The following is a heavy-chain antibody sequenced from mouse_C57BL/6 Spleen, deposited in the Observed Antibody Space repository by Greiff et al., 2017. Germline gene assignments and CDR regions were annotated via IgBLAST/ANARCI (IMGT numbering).Heavy chain of an antibody. J-gene: IGHJ3*01. Sequence: VQLQQPGAELVKPGASVKLSCKASGYTFTSYWMQWVKQRPGQGLEWIGEIDPSDSYTNYNQKFKGKATLTVDTSSSTAYMQLSSLTSEDSAVYYCARGNYYGSSTLAYWGQGTLVTVSA. D-gene: IGHD1-1*01. V-gene: IGHV1-50*01. CDR2: IDPSDSYT. CDR1: GYTFTSYW. CDR3: ARGNYYGSSTLAY.